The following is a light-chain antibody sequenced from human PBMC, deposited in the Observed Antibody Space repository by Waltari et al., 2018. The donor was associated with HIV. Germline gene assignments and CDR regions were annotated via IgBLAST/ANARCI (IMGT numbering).Light chain of an antibody. V-gene: IGLV2-14*03. Sequence: QSALTQPASVSGSPGQSITISCTGTTSDVGGDNYVSWYQKDPGKAPKLLIYEVNDRHSGVSNLFSGSKSDSTASLTISGLQAEDEAEYYCSAATTTTTHRLCGTGTKVTVL. CDR2: EVN. J-gene: IGLJ1*01. CDR1: TSDVGGDNY. CDR3: SAATTTTTHRL.